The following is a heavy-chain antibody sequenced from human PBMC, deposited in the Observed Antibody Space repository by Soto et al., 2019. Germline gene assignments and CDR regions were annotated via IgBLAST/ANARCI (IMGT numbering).Heavy chain of an antibody. CDR1: GYSFTSYW. CDR3: ARLRGYCTGDSCHSPY. CDR2: IYPGDSDT. Sequence: EVQLVQSGAEVKKPGESLKISCKGSGYSFTSYWIGWVRQMPGKGLEWMGMIYPGDSDTRYSPSFQGQVTISADNSISTAYVQWSSLKASDTAMYYCARLRGYCTGDSCHSPYWGQGTQVTVSS. D-gene: IGHD2-15*01. V-gene: IGHV5-51*03. J-gene: IGHJ4*02.